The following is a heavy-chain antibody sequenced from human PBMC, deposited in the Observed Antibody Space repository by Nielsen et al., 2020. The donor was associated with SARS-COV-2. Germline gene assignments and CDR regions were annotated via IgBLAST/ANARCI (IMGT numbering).Heavy chain of an antibody. CDR1: GFTFSSYW. CDR3: ARECIAAAGTTDY. D-gene: IGHD6-13*01. CDR2: IKQDGSEK. J-gene: IGHJ4*02. Sequence: GGSLRLSCAASGFTFSSYWMSWVRQAPGKGLEWVANIKQDGSEKYYVDSVKGRFTISRDNAKNLLYLQMNSLRAEDTAVYYCARECIAAAGTTDYWGQGTLVTVSS. V-gene: IGHV3-7*01.